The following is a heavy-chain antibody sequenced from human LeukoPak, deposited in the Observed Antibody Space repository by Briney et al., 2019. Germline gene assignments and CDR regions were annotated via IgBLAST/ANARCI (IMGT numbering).Heavy chain of an antibody. V-gene: IGHV4-61*01. CDR3: ARERGRSYGSVPYYYYYMDV. CDR1: GYSISSGYY. J-gene: IGHJ6*03. CDR2: IYYSGST. D-gene: IGHD5-18*01. Sequence: PSETLSLTCTVSGYSISSGYYWSWIRQPPGKGLEWIGYIYYSGSTNYNPSLKSRVTISVDTSKNQFSLKLSSVTAADTAVYYCARERGRSYGSVPYYYYYMDVWGKGTTVTVSS.